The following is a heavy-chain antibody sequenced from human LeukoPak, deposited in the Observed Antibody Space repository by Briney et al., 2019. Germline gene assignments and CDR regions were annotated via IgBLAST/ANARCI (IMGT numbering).Heavy chain of an antibody. CDR2: IYSGGST. CDR3: ARDTDYYGSGTLGYLDY. V-gene: IGHV3-66*01. D-gene: IGHD3-10*01. CDR1: GFTFSNYW. Sequence: GGSLRLSCAASGFTFSNYWMTWVRQAPGKGLEWVSIIYSGGSTHYTDSVKGRFTISRDNSKNTVYLQMNSLRAEDTAVYYCARDTDYYGSGTLGYLDYWGQGTRVTVSS. J-gene: IGHJ4*02.